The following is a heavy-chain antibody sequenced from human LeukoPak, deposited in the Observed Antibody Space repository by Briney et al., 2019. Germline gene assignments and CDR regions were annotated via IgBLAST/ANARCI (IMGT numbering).Heavy chain of an antibody. CDR1: GFTFSSYG. J-gene: IGHJ4*02. CDR3: ATYYCGSGSYYRFDY. CDR2: ISYDGSNK. V-gene: IGHV3-30*03. Sequence: GRSLRLSCAASGFTFSSYGMHWVRQAPGKGLEGVAVISYDGSNKYYADSVKGRFTISRDNSKNTLYLQMNSLRAEDTAVYYCATYYCGSGSYYRFDYWGQGTLVTVSS. D-gene: IGHD3-10*01.